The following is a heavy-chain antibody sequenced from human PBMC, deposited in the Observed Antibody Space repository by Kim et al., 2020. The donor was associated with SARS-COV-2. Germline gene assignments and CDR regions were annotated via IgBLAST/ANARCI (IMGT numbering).Heavy chain of an antibody. Sequence: GGSLRLSCTVSGFSGNSNYMSWVRQAPGKGLECVSVIYDGGATNYAESVKGRFTISRDNSKNILYLQMNSLRAEDTALYYCVRGYSGWGRGGQGTLVTVS. CDR3: VRGYSGWGR. CDR1: GFSGNSNY. D-gene: IGHD5-12*01. V-gene: IGHV3-53*01. J-gene: IGHJ4*02. CDR2: IYDGGAT.